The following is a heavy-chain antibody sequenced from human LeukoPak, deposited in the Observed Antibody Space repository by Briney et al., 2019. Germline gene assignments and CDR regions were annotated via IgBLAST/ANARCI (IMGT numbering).Heavy chain of an antibody. J-gene: IGHJ4*02. CDR2: IYHSGST. Sequence: GSLRLSCAASGFTFSSYGMSWVRQPPGKGLEWIGEIYHSGSTNYNPSLKSRVTISVDKSKNQFSLKLSSVTAADTAVYYCASKSLTFGGDTFFDYWGQGTLVTVSS. CDR1: GFTFSSYGM. D-gene: IGHD3-16*01. CDR3: ASKSLTFGGDTFFDY. V-gene: IGHV4-4*02.